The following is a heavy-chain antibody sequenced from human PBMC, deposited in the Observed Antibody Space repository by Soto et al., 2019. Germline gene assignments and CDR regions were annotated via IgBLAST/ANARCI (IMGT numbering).Heavy chain of an antibody. Sequence: NPSETLSLTCTVSGGSISSYYWSWIRQPPGKGLEWIGYIYYSGSTNYNPSIKSRVTISVDTSKNQFSLKLSSVPAADTAVYYCARGRFRHYDILTGYYHYYYYGMDVWGQGTTVTVSS. J-gene: IGHJ6*02. CDR2: IYYSGST. V-gene: IGHV4-59*01. D-gene: IGHD3-9*01. CDR3: ARGRFRHYDILTGYYHYYYYGMDV. CDR1: GGSISSYY.